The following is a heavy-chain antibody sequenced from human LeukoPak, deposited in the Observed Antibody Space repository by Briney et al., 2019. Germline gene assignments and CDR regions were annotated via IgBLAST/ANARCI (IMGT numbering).Heavy chain of an antibody. Sequence: ASVKVSCKASGYTFTSYGISWVRQAPGQGLEWMGWISAYNGNTSYAQKFQGRVTMTRDTSTSTVYMELSSLRSEDTAVYYCARDQRYYDSSGHLDYWGQGTLVTVSS. J-gene: IGHJ4*02. CDR1: GYTFTSYG. CDR2: ISAYNGNT. V-gene: IGHV1-18*01. D-gene: IGHD3-22*01. CDR3: ARDQRYYDSSGHLDY.